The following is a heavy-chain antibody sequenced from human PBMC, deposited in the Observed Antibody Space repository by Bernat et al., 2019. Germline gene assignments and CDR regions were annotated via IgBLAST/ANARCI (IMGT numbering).Heavy chain of an antibody. CDR2: IYPGDSDT. Sequence: EVQLVQSGAEVKKPGESLKISCKGSGYSFTSYWIGWVRQMPGKGLEWMGIIYPGDSDTRYSPSFQGQVTISADKSISTAYLQWSSLKASDTAMYYCARQYYDFWSGYHTGPDAFDIWGQGTMVTVSS. V-gene: IGHV5-51*01. J-gene: IGHJ3*02. CDR3: ARQYYDFWSGYHTGPDAFDI. CDR1: GYSFTSYW. D-gene: IGHD3-3*01.